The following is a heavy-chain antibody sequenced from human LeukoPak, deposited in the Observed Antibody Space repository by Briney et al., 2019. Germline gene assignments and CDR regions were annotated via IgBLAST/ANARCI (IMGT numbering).Heavy chain of an antibody. J-gene: IGHJ4*02. CDR1: GGSISSYY. CDR3: ARDLGGSGGANSGSFFDY. Sequence: SETLSLTCTVSGGSISSYYWSWIRQPPGKGLEWIGYIYYSGSTNYNPSLKSRVTISVDTSKNQFSLKLSSVTAADTAVYYCARDLGGSGGANSGSFFDYWGQGTLVTVSS. D-gene: IGHD1-26*01. V-gene: IGHV4-59*12. CDR2: IYYSGST.